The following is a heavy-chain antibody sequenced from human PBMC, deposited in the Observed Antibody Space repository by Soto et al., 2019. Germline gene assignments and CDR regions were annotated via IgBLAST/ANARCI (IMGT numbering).Heavy chain of an antibody. D-gene: IGHD2-2*01. CDR3: ASHTDCSSTSCSGSRYGMDV. J-gene: IGHJ6*02. CDR2: IIPIFGTA. Sequence: GASVKVSCKASGGTPSNSAISWVRQAPGQGLEWMGGIIPIFGTANYAQKFQGRVTITADESTSTAYMELSSLRSEDTAVYYCASHTDCSSTSCSGSRYGMDVWGQGTTVTVSS. V-gene: IGHV1-69*13. CDR1: GGTPSNSA.